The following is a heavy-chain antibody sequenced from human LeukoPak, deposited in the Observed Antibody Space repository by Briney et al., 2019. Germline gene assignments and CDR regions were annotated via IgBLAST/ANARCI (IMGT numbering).Heavy chain of an antibody. V-gene: IGHV3-23*01. Sequence: PGGSLRLSCAASGFTFSSYAMSWVRQAPGKGLEGVSDISGSGGSTYYADSVKGRFTISRDNSKNTLYLQMNSLRAEDTAVYYCAKDGIAARPFGYYYYYMDVWGKGTTVTVSS. J-gene: IGHJ6*03. CDR1: GFTFSSYA. D-gene: IGHD6-6*01. CDR2: ISGSGGST. CDR3: AKDGIAARPFGYYYYYMDV.